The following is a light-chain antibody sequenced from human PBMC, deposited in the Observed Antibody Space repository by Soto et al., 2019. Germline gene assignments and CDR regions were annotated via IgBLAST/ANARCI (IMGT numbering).Light chain of an antibody. CDR3: HQRSNWPPDT. CDR2: GAS. V-gene: IGKV3-11*01. Sequence: IVLTQSPDTLSLSPGEGASLSCRASQSVHTFLAWYQQKPGQAPRLLIYGASTRATGVPARFSGSGSGTGFTLTISSLEPEDFAVYYCHQRSNWPPDTFGQGTRLEIK. CDR1: QSVHTF. J-gene: IGKJ5*01.